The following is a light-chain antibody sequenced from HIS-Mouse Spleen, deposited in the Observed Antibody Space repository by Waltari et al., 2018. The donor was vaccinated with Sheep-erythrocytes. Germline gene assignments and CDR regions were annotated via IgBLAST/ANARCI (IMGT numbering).Light chain of an antibody. CDR1: QSLLHSNGYNY. V-gene: IGKV2-28*01. J-gene: IGKJ3*01. CDR3: MQALQTPIFT. Sequence: DIVMTQSPLSLPVTPVEPASISCRSSQSLLHSNGYNYLDWYLQKPGQSPQLLIYLGSNRASGVPDRFSGSGSGTDFTLKISRVEAEDVGVYYCMQALQTPIFTFGPGTKVDIK. CDR2: LGS.